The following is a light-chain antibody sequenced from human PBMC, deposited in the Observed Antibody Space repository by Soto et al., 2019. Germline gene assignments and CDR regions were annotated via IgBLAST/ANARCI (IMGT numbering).Light chain of an antibody. J-gene: IGKJ5*01. CDR2: DAS. CDR3: QQYENLPT. CDR1: QSITTW. Sequence: IQMTQSPSTLSASVGDRVTITCRATQSITTWLAWYQQKPGKAPKLLIYDASTLEAGVPSRFRGSGSGTDFTFTISRLQPEDIATYYCQQYENLPTFGQGTRLEIK. V-gene: IGKV1-5*01.